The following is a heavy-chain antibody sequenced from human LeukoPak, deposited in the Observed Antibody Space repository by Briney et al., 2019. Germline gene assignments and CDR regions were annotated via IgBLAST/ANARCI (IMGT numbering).Heavy chain of an antibody. J-gene: IGHJ4*02. Sequence: GGSLRLSCAASGFTFSSYGTHWVRQAPGKALERVAVISHDGSNKYYADSVTGRFTTSRDNSKNTLYLQMNSLRAEDTAVYYCAKDHAHYYGSGSYFDYWGQGTLVTVSS. V-gene: IGHV3-30*18. CDR1: GFTFSSYG. CDR2: ISHDGSNK. D-gene: IGHD3-10*01. CDR3: AKDHAHYYGSGSYFDY.